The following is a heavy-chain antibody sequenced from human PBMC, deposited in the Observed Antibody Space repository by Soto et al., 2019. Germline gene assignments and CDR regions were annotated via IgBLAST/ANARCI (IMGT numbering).Heavy chain of an antibody. CDR3: AKQDHTSCYECFDY. V-gene: IGHV3-30*18. D-gene: IGHD2-2*01. J-gene: IGHJ4*02. CDR1: GFTFRSYG. CDR2: ISYDGNNQ. Sequence: QPGGSLRLSCAASGFTFRSYGMHWVRQAPGKGLEWVAVISYDGNNQYYADSVKGRFTISRDNSKNTLYLQMNSLRAEDTAVYHCAKQDHTSCYECFDYWGQGTLVTVSS.